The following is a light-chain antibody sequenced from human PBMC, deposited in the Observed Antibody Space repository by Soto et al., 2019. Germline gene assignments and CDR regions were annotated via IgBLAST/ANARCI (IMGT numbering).Light chain of an antibody. V-gene: IGLV2-23*02. J-gene: IGLJ2*01. CDR3: CSYAGSGNVV. CDR2: EVS. CDR1: SSDVGSYNL. Sequence: QSALTQPASVSGSPGQSITISCTGTSSDVGSYNLVSWYQQNPGKAPKVMIYEVSKRPSGVSYRFSGSKSGNTASLTISGLQAEDEAKYYCCSYAGSGNVVFGGGTKRTVL.